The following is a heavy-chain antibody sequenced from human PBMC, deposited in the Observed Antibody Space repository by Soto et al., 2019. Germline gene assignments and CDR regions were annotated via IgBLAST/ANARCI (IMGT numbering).Heavy chain of an antibody. CDR1: GFIFSSYG. Sequence: QVQLVESGGGVVQPGRSLRLSCAASGFIFSSYGMHWVRQAPGKGLEWVALIAFDGRSKYYADSVKGRFTISRDNSKNTLYLQMNSLGAEDTAVYHCAKDQARFGEVVDGMDVWGQGTTVTVSS. CDR3: AKDQARFGEVVDGMDV. D-gene: IGHD3-10*01. CDR2: IAFDGRSK. J-gene: IGHJ6*02. V-gene: IGHV3-30*18.